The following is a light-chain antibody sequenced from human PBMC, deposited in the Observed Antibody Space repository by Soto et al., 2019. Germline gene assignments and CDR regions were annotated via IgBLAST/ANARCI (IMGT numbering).Light chain of an antibody. CDR1: SSDVGRYNY. CDR2: DVS. Sequence: QSALTQPASVSGSPGQSFTISCTGTSSDVGRYNYVSWYQQHPGKAPKLMIYDVSNWPSGVSNRFSGSKSGNTASLTISGLQAEDEADYYCSSYTTTSTRVFGGGTKLTVL. J-gene: IGLJ2*01. V-gene: IGLV2-14*01. CDR3: SSYTTTSTRV.